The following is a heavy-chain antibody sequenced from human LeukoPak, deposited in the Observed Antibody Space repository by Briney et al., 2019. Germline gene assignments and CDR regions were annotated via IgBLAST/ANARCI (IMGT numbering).Heavy chain of an antibody. V-gene: IGHV3-43*02. Sequence: GGSLRLSCAASGFTFDDYAMHWVRQAPGKGLEWVYLISGDGGGTSYTDSVKGRFTISRDNSKNSPYLQMNSLTTEDTALYYCAKDLAVAGTPRDYWGQGTLATVSS. D-gene: IGHD6-19*01. CDR2: ISGDGGGT. CDR3: AKDLAVAGTPRDY. J-gene: IGHJ4*02. CDR1: GFTFDDYA.